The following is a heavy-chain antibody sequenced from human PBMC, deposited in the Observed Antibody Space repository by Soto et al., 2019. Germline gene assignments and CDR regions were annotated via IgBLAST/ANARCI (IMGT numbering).Heavy chain of an antibody. CDR2: INHSGST. CDR3: ARGSSSCPPQHYYYYYGMDV. Sequence: PSETLSLTCAVYGGSFSGYYWSWIRQPPGKGLEWIGEINHSGSTNYNPSLKSRVTISVDTSKNQFSLKLSSVTAADTAVYYCARGSSSCPPQHYYYYYGMDVWGQGTTVTVSS. CDR1: GGSFSGYY. V-gene: IGHV4-34*01. D-gene: IGHD6-13*01. J-gene: IGHJ6*02.